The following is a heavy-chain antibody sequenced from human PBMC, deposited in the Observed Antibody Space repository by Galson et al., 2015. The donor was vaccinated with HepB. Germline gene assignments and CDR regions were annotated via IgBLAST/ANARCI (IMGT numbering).Heavy chain of an antibody. V-gene: IGHV1-18*01. CDR3: ARVSSSSWWTQDAFDI. CDR1: GYTFTSYG. D-gene: IGHD6-13*01. CDR2: ISAYNGNT. J-gene: IGHJ3*02. Sequence: SVKVSCKASGYTFTSYGISWVRQAPGQGLEWMGWISAYNGNTNYAQKLQGRVTMTTDTSTSTAYMELRSLRSDDTAVYYCARVSSSSWWTQDAFDIWGQGTMVTVSS.